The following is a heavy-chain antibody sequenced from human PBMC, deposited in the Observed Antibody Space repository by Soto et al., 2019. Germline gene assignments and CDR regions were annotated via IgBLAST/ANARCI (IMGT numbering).Heavy chain of an antibody. D-gene: IGHD3-9*01. CDR3: ARHYDILTGYYTEVYGMDV. CDR2: IDPSDSYT. CDR1: GYSFTSYW. V-gene: IGHV5-10-1*01. Sequence: GEALKISCKGSGYSFTSYWISWVRQMPGKGLEWMGRIDPSDSYTNYSPSFQGHVTISADKSISTAYLQWSSLKASDTAMYYCARHYDILTGYYTEVYGMDVWGQGTTVTVSS. J-gene: IGHJ6*02.